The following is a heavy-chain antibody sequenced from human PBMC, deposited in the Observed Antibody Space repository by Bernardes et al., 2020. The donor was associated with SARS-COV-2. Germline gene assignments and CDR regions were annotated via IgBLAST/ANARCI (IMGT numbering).Heavy chain of an antibody. CDR1: GFTVSSNY. CDR3: ARERIVVVPTAIRGVESYYYYGMDV. CDR2: IYSGGST. V-gene: IGHV3-53*01. Sequence: GSLRLSCAASGFTVSSNYMSWVRQAPGKGLEWVSLIYSGGSTYYADSVKGRFTISRDNSKNTLYLQMNSLRAEDTAVYYCARERIVVVPTAIRGVESYYYYGMDVWGQGTTVTVSS. J-gene: IGHJ6*02. D-gene: IGHD2-2*01.